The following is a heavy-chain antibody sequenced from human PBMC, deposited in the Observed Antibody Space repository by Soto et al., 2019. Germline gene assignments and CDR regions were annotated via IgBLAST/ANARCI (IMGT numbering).Heavy chain of an antibody. Sequence: SETLSLTCAVYGGSFSGYYWSWIRQPPGKGLEWIGEINHSGSTNYNPSLKSRVTISVDTSKNQFSLKLSSVTAADTAVYYCARAHHRGYSYGYAFDIWGQGTMVTVS. D-gene: IGHD5-18*01. CDR1: GGSFSGYY. V-gene: IGHV4-34*01. CDR3: ARAHHRGYSYGYAFDI. J-gene: IGHJ3*02. CDR2: INHSGST.